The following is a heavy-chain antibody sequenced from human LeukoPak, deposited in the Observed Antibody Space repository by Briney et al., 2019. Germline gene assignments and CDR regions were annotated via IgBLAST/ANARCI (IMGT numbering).Heavy chain of an antibody. CDR1: GFTFSSYS. J-gene: IGHJ4*02. V-gene: IGHV3-48*01. D-gene: IGHD3-22*01. CDR2: ISSSSSTI. CDR3: ARLTTDSSGYYVDEGYYFDY. Sequence: GGSLRLSCAASGFTFSSYSMNWVRQAPGKGLEWVSYISSSSSTIYYADSVKGRFTISRDNAKNSLYLQMNSLRAEDTAVYYCARLTTDSSGYYVDEGYYFDYWGRGTLVTVSS.